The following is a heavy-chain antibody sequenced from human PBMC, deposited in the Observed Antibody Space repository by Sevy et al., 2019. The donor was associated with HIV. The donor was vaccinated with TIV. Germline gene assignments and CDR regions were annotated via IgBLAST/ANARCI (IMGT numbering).Heavy chain of an antibody. Sequence: SETLSLTCTVSGGSISSYYWSWIRQPPGKGLEWIGYIYYSGSTNYNPSLKSRVTISVDTSKNQFSLKLSSVTAADTAVYCCARIIRYCSGGSCFSSYFDPWGQGTLVTVSS. V-gene: IGHV4-59*01. CDR2: IYYSGST. D-gene: IGHD2-15*01. CDR3: ARIIRYCSGGSCFSSYFDP. CDR1: GGSISSYY. J-gene: IGHJ5*02.